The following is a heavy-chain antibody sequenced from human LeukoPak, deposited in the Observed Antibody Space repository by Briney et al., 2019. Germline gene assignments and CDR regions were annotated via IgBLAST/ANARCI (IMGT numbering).Heavy chain of an antibody. J-gene: IGHJ4*02. CDR1: GGSISSYY. CDR3: ARGPNYYDSSGLGY. CDR2: IYYSGST. D-gene: IGHD3-22*01. Sequence: SETLSLTCTVSGGSISSYYWSWIRQPPGKGLERIGYIYYSGSTNYNPSLKSRVTISVDTSKNQFSLKLSSVTAADTAVYYCARGPNYYDSSGLGYWGQGTLVTVSS. V-gene: IGHV4-59*01.